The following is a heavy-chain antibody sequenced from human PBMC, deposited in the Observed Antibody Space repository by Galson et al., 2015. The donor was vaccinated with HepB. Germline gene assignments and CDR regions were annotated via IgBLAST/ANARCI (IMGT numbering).Heavy chain of an antibody. CDR2: TAHDGSVS. Sequence: SLRLSCAASGFTFSDYGMHWVRRAPGKGLEWVSVTAHDGSVSYYADSVKGRFTASRDNSKNTLYLEINSLRAEDTAIYYCAKEPNRYRSPWYFFNWGQGTLVTVSS. D-gene: IGHD5-12*01. CDR3: AKEPNRYRSPWYFFN. CDR1: GFTFSDYG. J-gene: IGHJ4*02. V-gene: IGHV3-30*18.